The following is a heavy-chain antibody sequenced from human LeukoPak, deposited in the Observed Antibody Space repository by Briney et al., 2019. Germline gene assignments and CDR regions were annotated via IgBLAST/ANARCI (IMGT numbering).Heavy chain of an antibody. CDR2: MYFGERT. J-gene: IGHJ4*02. Sequence: PSETLSLTCAVYGGSFSGYYWTWIRQPPGKGLEWVGYMYFGERTNYNPSLKSRATISIDAPKKQFSLNLKSVTAADTAVYYCARIPGDRPDDWGQGTLVTVS. CDR1: GGSFSGYY. D-gene: IGHD7-27*01. V-gene: IGHV4-34*11. CDR3: ARIPGDRPDD.